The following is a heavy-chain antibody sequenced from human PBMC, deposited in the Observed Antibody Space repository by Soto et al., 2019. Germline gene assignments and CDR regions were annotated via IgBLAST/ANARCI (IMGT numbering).Heavy chain of an antibody. CDR3: AREVRVVAATGGFDY. Sequence: SETLSLTCTVSGGSISSGGYYWSWIRQHPGKGLEWIGYIYYSGSTYYNPSLKSRVTISVDTSKNQFSLKLSSVTAADTAVYYCAREVRVVAATGGFDYWGQGTLVTVSS. V-gene: IGHV4-31*03. CDR2: IYYSGST. J-gene: IGHJ4*01. CDR1: GGSISSGGYY. D-gene: IGHD2-15*01.